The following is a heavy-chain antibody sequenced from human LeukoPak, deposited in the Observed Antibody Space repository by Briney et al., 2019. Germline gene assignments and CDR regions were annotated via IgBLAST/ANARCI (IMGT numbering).Heavy chain of an antibody. Sequence: SGGTRRLCWATAGLTISGDLRSWGRQAPGKGLEWEANIKQDGSEKYYVDYVKGRFTISRDNAKNSLYLQMNSLRAEDTAVYYCARIVVHCSSTSCSKGYYYYGMDVWGQGTTVTVSS. CDR2: IKQDGSEK. D-gene: IGHD2-2*01. CDR1: GLTISGDL. CDR3: ARIVVHCSSTSCSKGYYYYGMDV. J-gene: IGHJ6*02. V-gene: IGHV3-7*01.